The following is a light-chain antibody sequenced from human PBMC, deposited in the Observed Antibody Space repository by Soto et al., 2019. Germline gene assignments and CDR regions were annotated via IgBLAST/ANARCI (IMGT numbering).Light chain of an antibody. V-gene: IGKV3-20*01. Sequence: EIVLTQSPATLSLSPGERATLSCRASQSVSTYLAWYQQKPGQAPRLLLYGASSRATGIPDRFSGSGSGTDFTLTISRLEPEDFAVYYCQQYGSSPGWTFGQGTKVDIK. CDR3: QQYGSSPGWT. CDR2: GAS. J-gene: IGKJ1*01. CDR1: QSVSTY.